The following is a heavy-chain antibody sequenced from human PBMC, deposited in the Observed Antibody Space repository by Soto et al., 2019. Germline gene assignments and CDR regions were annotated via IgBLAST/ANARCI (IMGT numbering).Heavy chain of an antibody. CDR1: GYTFTSYG. V-gene: IGHV1-18*04. CDR3: ARLGNVVVVAATPYYYYGMDV. Sequence: ASVKVSCKASGYTFTSYGISWVRQAPGQGLEWMGWISAYNGNTNYAQKLQGRVTMTTDTSTSTAYMELRSLRSDDTAVYYCARLGNVVVVAATPYYYYGMDVWGQGTTVTVSS. CDR2: ISAYNGNT. D-gene: IGHD2-15*01. J-gene: IGHJ6*02.